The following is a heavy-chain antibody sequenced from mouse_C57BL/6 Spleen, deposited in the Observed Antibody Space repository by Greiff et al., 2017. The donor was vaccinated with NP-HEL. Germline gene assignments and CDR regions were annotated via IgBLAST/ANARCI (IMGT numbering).Heavy chain of an antibody. CDR2: IDPETGGT. J-gene: IGHJ2*01. CDR1: GYTFTDYE. CDR3: TSGIYYGNYYFDY. Sequence: QVQLQQSGAELVRPGASVTLSCKASGYTFTDYEMHWVKQTPVHGLEWIGAIDPETGGTAYNQKFKGKAILTADKSSSTAYMELRSLTSEDSAVYYCTSGIYYGNYYFDYWGQGTTLTVSS. V-gene: IGHV1-15*01. D-gene: IGHD2-1*01.